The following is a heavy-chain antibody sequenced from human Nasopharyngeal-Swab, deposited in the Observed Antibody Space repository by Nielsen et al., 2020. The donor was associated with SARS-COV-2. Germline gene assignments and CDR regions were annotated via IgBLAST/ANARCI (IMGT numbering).Heavy chain of an antibody. J-gene: IGHJ5*01. CDR3: ARQTIYSFGWFDS. Sequence: GESLKISCAASGFTFDDYAMSWVRQVPGKGLEWVANINWIGGSADYSDAVKGRFTISRDNAKNSLYLQMNSLRAEGTAIYHCARQTIYSFGWFDSWGQGNLVTVSS. CDR1: GFTFDDYA. CDR2: INWIGGSA. V-gene: IGHV3-20*01. D-gene: IGHD3-3*01.